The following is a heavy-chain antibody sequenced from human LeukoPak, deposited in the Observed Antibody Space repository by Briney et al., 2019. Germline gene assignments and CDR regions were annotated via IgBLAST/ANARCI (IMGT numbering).Heavy chain of an antibody. CDR2: ISSNGGST. Sequence: GGSLRLSCAASGFTFSSYAMHWVRQAPGKGLEYVSTISSNGGSTYYANSVKGRFTISRDNSKNTLYLQMGSLRAEDMAVYYCARVDSNGYYFFDYWGQGTLVTVSS. CDR1: GFTFSSYA. V-gene: IGHV3-64*01. D-gene: IGHD5-18*01. CDR3: ARVDSNGYYFFDY. J-gene: IGHJ4*02.